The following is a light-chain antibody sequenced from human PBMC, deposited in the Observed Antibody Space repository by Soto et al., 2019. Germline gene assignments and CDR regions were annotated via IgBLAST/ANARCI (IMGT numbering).Light chain of an antibody. CDR2: KVS. J-gene: IGLJ1*01. CDR1: SSDVGGYNY. V-gene: IGLV2-14*01. CDR3: TSSTSSSTYV. Sequence: QSVLTQPASVSGSPGQSITISCTGTSSDVGGYNYVSWYQQHPGKAPKLMIYKVSNRPSGVSDRFSGSRSGNTASLTISGLQAEDEADYYCTSSTSSSTYVFGTGTKLTVL.